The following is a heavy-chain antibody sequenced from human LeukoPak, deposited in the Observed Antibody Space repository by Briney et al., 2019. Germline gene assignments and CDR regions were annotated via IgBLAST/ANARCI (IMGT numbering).Heavy chain of an antibody. D-gene: IGHD4-17*01. CDR2: INVGGASI. V-gene: IGHV3-23*01. Sequence: PGGSLRLSCVASGFTFDNYAMSWVRQAPGKGLEWVSSINVGGASIYYADSVKGGFTISRDNSKNTLFLQMDSLRAEDTAVYYCAKSRDVLTVIRIHFDSWGQGSQVTVSS. CDR1: GFTFDNYA. J-gene: IGHJ4*02. CDR3: AKSRDVLTVIRIHFDS.